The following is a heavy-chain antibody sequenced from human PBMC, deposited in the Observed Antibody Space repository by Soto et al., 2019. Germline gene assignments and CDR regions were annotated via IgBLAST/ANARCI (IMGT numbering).Heavy chain of an antibody. CDR2: VSGSGGST. Sequence: GGSLRLSCAASGFTFSDYYMSWIRQAPGKGMEWVSSVSGSGGSTYYADSVKGRFTISRDNSKNTLYLQMNSLRVEDTAVYYCARDSPYNGYPDIDYWGQGTLVTVS. V-gene: IGHV3-11*04. D-gene: IGHD5-12*01. CDR3: ARDSPYNGYPDIDY. CDR1: GFTFSDYY. J-gene: IGHJ4*02.